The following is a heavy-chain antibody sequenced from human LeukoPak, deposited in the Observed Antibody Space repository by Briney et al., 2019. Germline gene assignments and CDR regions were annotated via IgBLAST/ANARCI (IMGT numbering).Heavy chain of an antibody. Sequence: GASVKVSCKVSGYTLTELSMHWVRQAPGKGLEWMGGFDPEDGETIYAQKFQGRVTMTEDTSTDTACMELSSLRPEDTAVYYCATDGHGSGSYNYYGMDVWGQGTTVTVSS. D-gene: IGHD3-10*01. CDR3: ATDGHGSGSYNYYGMDV. J-gene: IGHJ6*02. CDR2: FDPEDGET. CDR1: GYTLTELS. V-gene: IGHV1-24*01.